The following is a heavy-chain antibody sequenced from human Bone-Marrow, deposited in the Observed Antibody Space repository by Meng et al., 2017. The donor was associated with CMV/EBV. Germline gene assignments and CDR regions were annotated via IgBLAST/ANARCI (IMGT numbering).Heavy chain of an antibody. V-gene: IGHV3-7*01. CDR3: ARVMAPDDAFDI. D-gene: IGHD5-24*01. Sequence: ETLSLTCAASGFTFSSYWMSWVRQAPGKGLEWVANIKQDGSEKYYVDSVKGRFTISRDNAKNSLYLQMNSLRAEDTAVYYCARVMAPDDAFDIWGQGTMVTVSS. CDR1: GFTFSSYW. CDR2: IKQDGSEK. J-gene: IGHJ3*02.